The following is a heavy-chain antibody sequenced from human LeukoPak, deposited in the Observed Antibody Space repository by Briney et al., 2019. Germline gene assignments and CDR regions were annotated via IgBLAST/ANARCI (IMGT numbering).Heavy chain of an antibody. CDR2: INPNNGGT. V-gene: IGHV1-2*02. J-gene: IGHJ3*02. CDR3: ARDRLTGYEAFDI. CDR1: GYTFTGYY. Sequence: ASVKVSCKASGYTFTGYYIHWVRQAPGKGFEWLGWINPNNGGTNYAQKFQGRVTMTRETSISTAYMEVSRLRSDDTAVYYCARDRLTGYEAFDIWGQGTMVTVSS. D-gene: IGHD3-9*01.